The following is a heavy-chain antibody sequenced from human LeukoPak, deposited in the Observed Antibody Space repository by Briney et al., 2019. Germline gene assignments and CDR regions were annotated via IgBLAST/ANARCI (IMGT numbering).Heavy chain of an antibody. Sequence: GRSLRLSCAASGFTFSSYGMHWVRQAPGKRLEWVAVIWYDGSNKYYADSVKGRFTISRDNSKNTLYLQMNSLRAEDTAVYYCAREAAAAVYYFDYWGQGTLVTVSS. J-gene: IGHJ4*02. CDR3: AREAAAAVYYFDY. D-gene: IGHD6-13*01. CDR1: GFTFSSYG. CDR2: IWYDGSNK. V-gene: IGHV3-33*01.